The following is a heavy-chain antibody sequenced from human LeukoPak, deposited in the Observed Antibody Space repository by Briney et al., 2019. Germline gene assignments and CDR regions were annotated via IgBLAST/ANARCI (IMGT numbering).Heavy chain of an antibody. CDR3: AKDWLKSSLDGFDM. D-gene: IGHD1-26*01. CDR2: KSGSCGST. J-gene: IGHJ3*02. V-gene: IGHV3-23*01. CDR1: AFTFTNNA. Sequence: GGSLRLSSAASAFTFTNNAMSRGPQAPGQGLKWVSAKSGSCGSTYYADSAKGGFTISRDNSKNTLYLKMISLRAEDTAVYYWAKDWLKSSLDGFDMWGQGTMVIVSS.